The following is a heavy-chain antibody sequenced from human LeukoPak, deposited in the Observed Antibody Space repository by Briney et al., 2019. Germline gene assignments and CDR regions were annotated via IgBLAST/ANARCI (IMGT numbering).Heavy chain of an antibody. Sequence: PGGSLRLSCAASGFTFSSYGMHWVRQAPGKGLEWVSYISSSGSTIYYADSVKGRFTISRDNAKNSLYLQMNSLRAEDTAVYYCARDRVSKRGQRNAFDIWGQGTMVTVSS. CDR2: ISSSGSTI. V-gene: IGHV3-48*04. CDR1: GFTFSSYG. D-gene: IGHD3-10*01. J-gene: IGHJ3*02. CDR3: ARDRVSKRGQRNAFDI.